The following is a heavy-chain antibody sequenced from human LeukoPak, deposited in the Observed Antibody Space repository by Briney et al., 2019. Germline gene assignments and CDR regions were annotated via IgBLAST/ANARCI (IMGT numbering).Heavy chain of an antibody. D-gene: IGHD5-18*01. Sequence: SVKVSCKASGYSFTSHYMHWVRQAPGQGLEWLGGIIPIFGTANYAQKFQGRVTITADKSTSTAYMELSSLRSEDTAVYYCARGEGYSYGTINYWGQGTLVTVSS. V-gene: IGHV1-69*06. J-gene: IGHJ4*02. CDR3: ARGEGYSYGTINY. CDR1: GYSFTSHY. CDR2: IIPIFGTA.